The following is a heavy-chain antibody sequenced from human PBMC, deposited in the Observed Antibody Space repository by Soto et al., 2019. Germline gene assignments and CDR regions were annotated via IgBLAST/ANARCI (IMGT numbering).Heavy chain of an antibody. CDR3: AKLGPGSSWYGNDYYYGMDV. J-gene: IGHJ6*02. CDR1: GFTFSSYA. Sequence: EVQLLESGGGLVQPGGSLRLSCAASGFTFSSYAMSWVRQAPGKGLEWVSAISGSGGSTYYADSVKGRVTISRDNSKNTLYLQMNSLRAEDTAVYYCAKLGPGSSWYGNDYYYGMDVWGQGTTVTVSS. CDR2: ISGSGGST. D-gene: IGHD6-13*01. V-gene: IGHV3-23*01.